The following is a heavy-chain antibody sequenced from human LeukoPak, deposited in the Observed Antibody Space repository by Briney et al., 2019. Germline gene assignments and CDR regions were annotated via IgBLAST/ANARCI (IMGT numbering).Heavy chain of an antibody. Sequence: PGGSLRLSCTASKFTFMNYAMHWVRQAPGKGLEWLSTIGSAGGSIFYADSVKGRFTLSRDNSKNTLYPQMNSLRAGDTAVYYCARSPTDYDSSGYYRYWGQEPWSPSPQ. CDR3: ARSPTDYDSSGYYRY. CDR2: IGSAGGSI. CDR1: KFTFMNYA. V-gene: IGHV3-23*01. J-gene: IGHJ4*01. D-gene: IGHD3-22*01.